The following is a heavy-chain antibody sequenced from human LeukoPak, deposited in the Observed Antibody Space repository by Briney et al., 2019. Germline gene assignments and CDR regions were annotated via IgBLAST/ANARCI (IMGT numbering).Heavy chain of an antibody. CDR2: INHSGST. J-gene: IGHJ3*02. D-gene: IGHD3-10*01. V-gene: IGHV4-34*01. CDR1: GGSFSGYY. Sequence: PSETLSLTCAVYGGSFSGYYWSWIRQPPGKGLEWIGEINHSGSTNYNPSLKSRVTISVDTSKNQFSLKLSSVTAADTAVYYCASNWFGEPSAFDIWGQGTMVTVSS. CDR3: ASNWFGEPSAFDI.